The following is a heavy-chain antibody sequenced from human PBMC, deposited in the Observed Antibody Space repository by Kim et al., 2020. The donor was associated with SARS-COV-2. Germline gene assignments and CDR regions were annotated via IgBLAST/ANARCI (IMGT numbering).Heavy chain of an antibody. D-gene: IGHD2-2*01. J-gene: IGHJ6*02. CDR2: IYYSGST. Sequence: SETLSLTCTVSGGSISSGGYYWSWIRQHPGKGLEWIGYIYYSGSTYYNPSLKSRVTISVDTSKNQFSLKLSSVTAADTAVYYCARYCSSTSCYPRDYYYGMDVWGQGTTVTVSS. CDR3: ARYCSSTSCYPRDYYYGMDV. CDR1: GGSISSGGYY. V-gene: IGHV4-31*03.